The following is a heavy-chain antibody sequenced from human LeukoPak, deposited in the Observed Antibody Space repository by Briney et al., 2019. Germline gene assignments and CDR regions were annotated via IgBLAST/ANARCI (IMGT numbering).Heavy chain of an antibody. V-gene: IGHV4-59*01. CDR3: ARQAAALPYYFDY. J-gene: IGHJ4*02. CDR1: DGSINCYY. Sequence: PSETLSLTCSVSDGSINCYYWNWIRRPPGKGLEWIWYIYYNGNTNYSPSLKSRVTMSVDTSKNLFSLKLSSVTAADTAVYYCARQAAALPYYFDYWGQGTLVTVSS. D-gene: IGHD6-13*01. CDR2: IYYNGNT.